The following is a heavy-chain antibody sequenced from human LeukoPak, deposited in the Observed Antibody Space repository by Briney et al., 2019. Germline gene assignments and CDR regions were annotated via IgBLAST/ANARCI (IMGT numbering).Heavy chain of an antibody. J-gene: IGHJ4*02. CDR1: GGSISSSTYY. CDR2: IYHSGST. V-gene: IGHV4-39*07. D-gene: IGHD6-19*01. Sequence: SETLSLTCTVSGGSISSSTYYWGWIRQPPGKGLEWIGSIYHSGSTNYNPSLKSRVTISVDKSKNQFSLKLSSVTAADTAVYYCAREAVAGSFDYWGQGTLVTVSS. CDR3: AREAVAGSFDY.